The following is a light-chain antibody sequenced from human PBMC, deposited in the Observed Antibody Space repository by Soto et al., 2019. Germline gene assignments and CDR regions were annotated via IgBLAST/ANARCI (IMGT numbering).Light chain of an antibody. CDR1: QSVSSSY. V-gene: IGKV3-20*01. J-gene: IGKJ1*01. CDR2: GAS. CDR3: QQYGSSAWT. Sequence: EIVLTQSPGPLSLSPGERATLSCRASQSVSSSYLAWYQQKPGEAPRLLIYGASSRATGIPDKFSGSGSGTDFTHTICGLESEDFAAFYCQQYGSSAWTFGHGTKVEIK.